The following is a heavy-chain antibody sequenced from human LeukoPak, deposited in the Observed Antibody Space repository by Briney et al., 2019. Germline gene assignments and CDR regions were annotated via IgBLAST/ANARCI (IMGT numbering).Heavy chain of an antibody. V-gene: IGHV3-48*02. J-gene: IGHJ4*02. CDR2: ISSSSSTI. CDR3: ARERRYCSGGSCPHFDY. Sequence: GGSLRLSCAASGFTFSSYGMNWVRQAPGKGLEWVSYISSSSSTIYYADSVKGRFTISRDNAKNSLYLQMNSLRDEDTAVYYCARERRYCSGGSCPHFDYWGQGTLVTVSS. D-gene: IGHD2-15*01. CDR1: GFTFSSYG.